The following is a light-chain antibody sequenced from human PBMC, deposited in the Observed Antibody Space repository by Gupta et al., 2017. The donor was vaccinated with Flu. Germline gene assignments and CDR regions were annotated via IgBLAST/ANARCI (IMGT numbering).Light chain of an antibody. V-gene: IGKV1-9*01. CDR2: AAS. CDR1: QGISSF. J-gene: IGKJ2*01. CDR3: QQLNSYPRT. Sequence: GDRVTITCRASQGISSFLAWDQQKPGKAPKLLIYAASTLQSGVPSRFSGSGSGTEFTLTISSLQPEDFATYYCQQLNSYPRTFGQGTKLEIK.